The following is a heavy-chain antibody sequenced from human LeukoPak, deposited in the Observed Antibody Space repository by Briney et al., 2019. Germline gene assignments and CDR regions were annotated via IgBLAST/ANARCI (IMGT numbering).Heavy chain of an antibody. D-gene: IGHD2-2*01. CDR1: GYTLNGLS. Sequence: ASVKVSCTGSGYTLNGLSMDWVRHGPGKGLEWMGGFDPEDGETIYAQKFQGRVTMTEDTSTDTAYMELSSLRSEDTAVYYCATGPPSQYCSSTSCYYNYFDYWGQGTLVTVSS. J-gene: IGHJ4*02. CDR3: ATGPPSQYCSSTSCYYNYFDY. CDR2: FDPEDGET. V-gene: IGHV1-24*01.